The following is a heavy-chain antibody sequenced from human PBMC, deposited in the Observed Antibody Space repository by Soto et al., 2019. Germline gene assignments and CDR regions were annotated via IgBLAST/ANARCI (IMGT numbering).Heavy chain of an antibody. J-gene: IGHJ5*02. Sequence: GGSLRLSCEASGFIVSDHAMSWVRQAPGKGLEWVSAISGNGIATYYADSVKGRFTISRDNSKNTLYLQMNRLRADDTAVYYCARDAISMVRCTNNWFDPWGQGTLVTVSS. D-gene: IGHD3-10*01. CDR3: ARDAISMVRCTNNWFDP. CDR1: GFIVSDHA. V-gene: IGHV3-23*01. CDR2: ISGNGIAT.